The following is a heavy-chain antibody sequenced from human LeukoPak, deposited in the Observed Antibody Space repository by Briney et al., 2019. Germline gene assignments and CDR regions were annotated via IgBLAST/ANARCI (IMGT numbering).Heavy chain of an antibody. CDR2: ISGSGGST. J-gene: IGHJ4*02. V-gene: IGHV3-23*01. CDR3: ARDRGSGYYLDYYFDY. D-gene: IGHD3-3*01. Sequence: GGSLRLSCAASGFTFSSYAMSWVRQAPGKGLEWVSVISGSGGSTYYADSVKGRFTISRDNSKNTLYLQMNSLRAEDTAVYYCARDRGSGYYLDYYFDYWGQGTLVTVSS. CDR1: GFTFSSYA.